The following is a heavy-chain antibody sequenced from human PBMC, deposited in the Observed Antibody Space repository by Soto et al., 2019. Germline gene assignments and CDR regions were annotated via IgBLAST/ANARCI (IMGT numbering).Heavy chain of an antibody. D-gene: IGHD5-12*01. J-gene: IGHJ4*02. CDR2: IKQDGSEK. CDR1: GFTFSSYW. Sequence: GGSLRLSCAASGFTFSSYWMSWVRQAPGKGLEWVANIKQDGSEKYYVDSVKGRFTISRDNAKNSLYLQMNSLRAEDTAVYYCARESDIVATTHFDYWGQGTLVTVSS. CDR3: ARESDIVATTHFDY. V-gene: IGHV3-7*01.